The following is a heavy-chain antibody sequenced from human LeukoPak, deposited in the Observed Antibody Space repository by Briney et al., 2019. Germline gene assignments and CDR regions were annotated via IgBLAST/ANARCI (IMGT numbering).Heavy chain of an antibody. CDR1: GYTFTSYY. Sequence: ASVKVSCKASGYTFTSYYMHWVRQAPGQGLEWMGIINPSGGSTSYAQKFQGRVTMTRDTSTSTVYMELSSLRSEDTAVYYCARDHPGPAITTTVVTLGFYYYYGMDVWGQGTTVTVSS. CDR2: INPSGGST. D-gene: IGHD4-23*01. CDR3: ARDHPGPAITTTVVTLGFYYYYGMDV. V-gene: IGHV1-46*01. J-gene: IGHJ6*02.